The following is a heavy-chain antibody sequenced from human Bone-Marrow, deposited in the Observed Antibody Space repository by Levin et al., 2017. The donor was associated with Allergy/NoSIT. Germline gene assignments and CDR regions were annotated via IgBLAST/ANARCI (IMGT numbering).Heavy chain of an antibody. V-gene: IGHV1-69*04. CDR3: ARDGGEYCSGGSCPRSLFVQPPGWFDP. Sequence: SVKVSCKASGGTFSSYAISWVRQAPGQGLEWMGRIIPILGIANYAQKFQGRVTITADKSTSTAYMELSSLRSEDTAVYYCARDGGEYCSGGSCPRSLFVQPPGWFDPWGQGTLVTVSS. J-gene: IGHJ5*02. CDR1: GGTFSSYA. D-gene: IGHD2-15*01. CDR2: IIPILGIA.